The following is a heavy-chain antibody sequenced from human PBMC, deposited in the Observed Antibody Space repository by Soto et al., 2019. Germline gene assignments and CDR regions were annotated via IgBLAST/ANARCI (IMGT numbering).Heavy chain of an antibody. CDR2: IYPRDSDA. CDR3: ARKFAPEFFDS. D-gene: IGHD3-10*01. CDR1: GYTFTTYW. Sequence: GESLKISCQGSGYTFTTYWIAWVRQMPGKGLEWMGVIYPRDSDAQYSPAFQGQVTFSVDKSINTAYLQWARLEASDTAMYFCARKFAPEFFDSWGQGTLVTVSS. V-gene: IGHV5-51*01. J-gene: IGHJ4*02.